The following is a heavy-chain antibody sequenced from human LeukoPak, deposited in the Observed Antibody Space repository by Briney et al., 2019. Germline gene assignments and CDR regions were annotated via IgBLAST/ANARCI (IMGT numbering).Heavy chain of an antibody. D-gene: IGHD3-10*01. J-gene: IGHJ5*02. CDR2: ISGSGDRT. CDR1: GVTSNNYA. V-gene: IGHV3-23*01. Sequence: GGSLRLSCAASGVTSNNYAMQWVRQAPGKGLEWVSGISGSGDRTYYADSVKGRFTISRDNSKNTLYLQMNSLRAEDTAVYSCAKDGEVLSWFDPWGQGTLVTVSS. CDR3: AKDGEVLSWFDP.